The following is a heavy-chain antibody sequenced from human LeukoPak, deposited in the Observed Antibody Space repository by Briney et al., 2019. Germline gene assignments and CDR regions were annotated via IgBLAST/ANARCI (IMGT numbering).Heavy chain of an antibody. D-gene: IGHD3-3*01. J-gene: IGHJ3*02. CDR1: GGSISSSSYY. Sequence: PSETLSLTCTVSGGSISSSSYYWGWIRQPPGKGLEWIGSIYYSGSTYYNPSLKSRVTISVDTSKNQFSLKLSSVTAADTAVYYCARLDPGRITIFVVGYAFDIWGQGTMVTVSS. CDR3: ARLDPGRITIFVVGYAFDI. V-gene: IGHV4-39*01. CDR2: IYYSGST.